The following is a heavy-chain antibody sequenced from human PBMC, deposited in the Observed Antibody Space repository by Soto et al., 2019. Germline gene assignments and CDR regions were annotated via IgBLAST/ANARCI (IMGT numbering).Heavy chain of an antibody. J-gene: IGHJ4*02. V-gene: IGHV5-51*01. CDR1: GYDFNTNW. Sequence: PGESLKISCRGSGYDFNTNWFGWVRQLPGRGLEWVGIMYPGDSDTRYNPSLQGHVTLSVDVTVSTAFLQWRSLETSDTGMYFCARLPRDCNKTSCYYADHWGQGTQVTGS. CDR3: ARLPRDCNKTSCYYADH. CDR2: MYPGDSDT. D-gene: IGHD3-3*01.